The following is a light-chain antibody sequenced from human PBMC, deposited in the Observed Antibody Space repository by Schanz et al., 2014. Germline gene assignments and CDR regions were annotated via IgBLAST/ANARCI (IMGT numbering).Light chain of an antibody. CDR1: SSDVGGYNY. Sequence: QSVLTQPPSASGSLGQSVTISCTGTSSDVGGYNYVSWYQQHPGKAPKLMIYEVTKRPSGVPDRFSGSKSGNTASLTISGLQAEDEADYYCCSYAGSTNLRFGGGTKLTVL. V-gene: IGLV2-8*01. CDR3: CSYAGSTNLR. CDR2: EVT. J-gene: IGLJ3*02.